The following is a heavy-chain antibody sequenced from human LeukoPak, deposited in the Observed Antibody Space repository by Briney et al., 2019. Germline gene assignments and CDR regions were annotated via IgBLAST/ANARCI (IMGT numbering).Heavy chain of an antibody. CDR3: ASRLTLLIDAFDI. J-gene: IGHJ3*02. CDR2: IYYSGST. V-gene: IGHV4-59*01. Sequence: SQNLSLTCTVTGGSISIDYWGWIRPPPINELELVGYIYYSGSTNYNPSLKSRVSISVDTSKNQFSLKLSSVTAADTAVYYCASRLTLLIDAFDIWGQGTMVTVSS. CDR1: GGSISIDY.